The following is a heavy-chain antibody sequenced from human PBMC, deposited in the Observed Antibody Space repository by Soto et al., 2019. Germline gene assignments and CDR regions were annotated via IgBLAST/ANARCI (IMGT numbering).Heavy chain of an antibody. Sequence: EVQLVESGGGLVKPGGSLRLSCAASGFTFSNAWMSWVRQAPGKGLEWVGRIKSKTDGGTTDYAAPVKGRFTISRDDSKNPLYLQMNSLKTEDTAVYYCTSTPSLRYNYDYYMDVWGKGTTVTVSS. V-gene: IGHV3-15*01. J-gene: IGHJ6*03. CDR2: IKSKTDGGTT. D-gene: IGHD4-17*01. CDR1: GFTFSNAW. CDR3: TSTPSLRYNYDYYMDV.